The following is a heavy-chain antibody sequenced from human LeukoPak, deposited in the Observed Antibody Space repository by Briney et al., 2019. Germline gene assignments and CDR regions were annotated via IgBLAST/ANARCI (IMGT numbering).Heavy chain of an antibody. CDR2: ISAYNGNT. V-gene: IGHV1-18*01. CDR1: GYTFTSYG. J-gene: IGHJ4*02. Sequence: GASVKVSCKASGYTFTSYGISWVRQAPGQGLEWMGWISAYNGNTNYAQKLQGRVTMTTDTSTSTAYMELRSLRSDDTAVYYCASQGRDKAAAGTDLFDYWGQGTLVTVSS. CDR3: ASQGRDKAAAGTDLFDY. D-gene: IGHD6-13*01.